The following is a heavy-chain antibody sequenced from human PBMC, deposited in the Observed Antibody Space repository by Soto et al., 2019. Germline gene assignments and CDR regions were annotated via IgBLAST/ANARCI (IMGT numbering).Heavy chain of an antibody. CDR3: ARLVFYCSGTSCYDHYYYGLDI. J-gene: IGHJ6*02. V-gene: IGHV4-39*01. CDR1: GGSISSSSYY. D-gene: IGHD2-2*01. CDR2: IYYAGST. Sequence: SETLSLTCTVSGGSISSSSYYWGWIRQPPGKGLEWIGGIYYAGSTYHNPSLKSRVTISVDTSRNEFSLKVTSVTASDTAVYYCARLVFYCSGTSCYDHYYYGLDIWGQGTTVTVSS.